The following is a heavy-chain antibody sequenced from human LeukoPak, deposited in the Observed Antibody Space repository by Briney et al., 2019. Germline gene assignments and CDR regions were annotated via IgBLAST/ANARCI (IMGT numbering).Heavy chain of an antibody. J-gene: IGHJ4*02. CDR2: IYYSGST. Sequence: SETLSLTCTVSGGSISSYYWSWIRQPPGKGLEWIGYIYYSGSTNYNPSLKSRVTISVDTSKNQFSLKLSSVTAADTAVYYCARVGPYDSSGYLGYWGQGTLVTVSS. CDR1: GGSISSYY. CDR3: ARVGPYDSSGYLGY. D-gene: IGHD3-22*01. V-gene: IGHV4-59*01.